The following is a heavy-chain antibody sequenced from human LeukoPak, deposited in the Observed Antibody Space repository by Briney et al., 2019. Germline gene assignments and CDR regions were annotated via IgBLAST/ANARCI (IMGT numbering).Heavy chain of an antibody. CDR1: GYTFTRYY. CDR3: ARDRYSGYDYDYDYGMDV. CDR2: INPSGGSA. Sequence: ASVKVSCKASGYTFTRYYMHWVRQAPGQGLEWMGIINPSGGSARYAQKFQGRVTMTRDTSTSTVYMEVSSLRSDDTAVYYCARDRYSGYDYDYDYGMDVWGQGTTVTVSS. D-gene: IGHD5-12*01. V-gene: IGHV1-46*01. J-gene: IGHJ6*02.